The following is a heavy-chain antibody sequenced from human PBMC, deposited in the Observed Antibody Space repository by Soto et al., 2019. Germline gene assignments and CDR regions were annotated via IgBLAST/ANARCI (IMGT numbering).Heavy chain of an antibody. Sequence: GWSLRLSCSASVFTFSNYNMNWVRQAPGKGLEWVSYISSRSSTIYYADSVKGRFTISRDNAKNSLYLQMNSLRDEDTAGYYCARDCGKGYGMDVWGQGTTVTVSS. J-gene: IGHJ6*02. CDR3: ARDCGKGYGMDV. V-gene: IGHV3-48*02. CDR2: ISSRSSTI. CDR1: VFTFSNYN.